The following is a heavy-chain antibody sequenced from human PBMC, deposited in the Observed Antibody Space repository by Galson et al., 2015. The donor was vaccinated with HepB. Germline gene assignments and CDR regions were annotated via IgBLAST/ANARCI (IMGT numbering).Heavy chain of an antibody. CDR3: ARTVGYCSGGSCYSSNWYFDL. V-gene: IGHV4-61*02. CDR1: GGSISSGSYY. J-gene: IGHJ2*01. D-gene: IGHD2-15*01. Sequence: TLSLTCTVTGGSISSGSYYWSWIRQPAGKGLEWIGRIYTSGSTNYNPSLKSRVTISVDTSKNQFSLKLSSVTAADTAVYYCARTVGYCSGGSCYSSNWYFDLWGRGTLVTVSS. CDR2: IYTSGST.